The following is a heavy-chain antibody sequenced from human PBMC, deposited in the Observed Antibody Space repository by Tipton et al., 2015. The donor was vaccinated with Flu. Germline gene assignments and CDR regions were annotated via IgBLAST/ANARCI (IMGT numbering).Heavy chain of an antibody. V-gene: IGHV4-34*01. CDR1: GGSFSGYY. J-gene: IGHJ4*02. CDR2: INHSGST. D-gene: IGHD2/OR15-2a*01. CDR3: VVLRLLTFY. Sequence: TLSLTCAVYGGSFSGYYWSRIRQPPGKGLEWIGEINHSGSTNYNPSLKSRVTISVDTSKNQFSLKLSSVTAADTAVYYCVVLRLLTFYWGQGTLVTVSS.